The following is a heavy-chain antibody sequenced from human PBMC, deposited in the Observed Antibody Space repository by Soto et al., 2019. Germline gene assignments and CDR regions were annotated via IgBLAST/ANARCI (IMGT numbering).Heavy chain of an antibody. D-gene: IGHD3-16*01. CDR2: INTYNGNT. J-gene: IGHJ6*02. V-gene: IGHV1-18*01. CDR3: AMVDVYVTPSPQDV. CDR1: GYACTRYG. Sequence: QVQLVQCGAEVKNPGASVKVSCKASGYACTRYGIGWARQARGQGLEWMGWINTYNGNTNYAQNVQGRVTLTTDTSPSTAHMELRSLRSNDTAIYYCAMVDVYVTPSPQDVWGQGTTVIVSS.